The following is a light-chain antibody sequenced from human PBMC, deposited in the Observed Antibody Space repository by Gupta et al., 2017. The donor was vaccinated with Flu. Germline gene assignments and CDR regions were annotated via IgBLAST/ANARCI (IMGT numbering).Light chain of an antibody. CDR2: DDS. CDR1: NIGGRS. Sequence: SYLLTQPPSMSVTPGQSATITCGGNNIGGRSVHWYQQKPGQAPALVVYDDSDQPSGIPERFSGSNSGNTATLTITGVEARDEADYYCQVWDSDNDHVVFGGGTELTVL. V-gene: IGLV3-21*02. CDR3: QVWDSDNDHVV. J-gene: IGLJ3*02.